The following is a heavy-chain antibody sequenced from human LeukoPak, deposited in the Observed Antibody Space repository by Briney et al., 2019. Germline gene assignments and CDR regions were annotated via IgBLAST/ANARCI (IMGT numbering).Heavy chain of an antibody. CDR2: ISGSGGGT. D-gene: IGHD3-22*01. CDR3: ARDPTYYDSSGYHYYYYGMDV. J-gene: IGHJ6*02. CDR1: GVTFSSYV. V-gene: IGHV3-23*01. Sequence: GGSLRLSCEASGVTFSSYVMSWVRQAPGKGPEWVSGISGSGGGTYYADSVKGRFAISRDNSKNTLYLQMNSLRAEDTAVYYCARDPTYYDSSGYHYYYYGMDVWGQGTTVTVSS.